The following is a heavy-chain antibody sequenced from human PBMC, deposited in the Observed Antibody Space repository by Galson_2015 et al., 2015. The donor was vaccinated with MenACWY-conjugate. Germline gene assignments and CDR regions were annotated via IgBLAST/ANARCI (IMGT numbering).Heavy chain of an antibody. D-gene: IGHD4-17*01. V-gene: IGHV1-46*01. J-gene: IGHJ4*02. CDR1: GYTFTSYY. Sequence: SVKVSCKASGYTFTSYYIHWVRQAPGQGLEWMGIFNASGGGPTYAQKFQGRVTMTSDTSTSTVYMELSSLRSDDTAFYYCARDSDHGDYGGFDNWGQGTVVTVSS. CDR2: FNASGGGP. CDR3: ARDSDHGDYGGFDN.